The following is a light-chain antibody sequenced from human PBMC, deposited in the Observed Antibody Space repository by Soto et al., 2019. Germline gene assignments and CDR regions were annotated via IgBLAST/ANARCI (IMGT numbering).Light chain of an antibody. CDR2: EVT. CDR3: CSYAGSSHYV. V-gene: IGLV2-23*02. J-gene: IGLJ1*01. CDR1: SSDVGSYNL. Sequence: QSALTQPASVSGSPGQSITFSCTGTSSDVGSYNLVSWYQQHPGKAPKLMIYEVTKRPSGVSNRFSGSKSGNTASLTIYGLQAEDEADHYCCSYAGSSHYVFGTGTKLTVL.